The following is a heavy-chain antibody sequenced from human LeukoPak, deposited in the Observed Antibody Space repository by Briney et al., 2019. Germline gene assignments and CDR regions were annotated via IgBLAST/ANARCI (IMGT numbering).Heavy chain of an antibody. CDR1: GGSISSNSYY. CDR2: IYYSVTT. Sequence: SEALSLTCTVSGGSISSNSYYWGWIRQPPGEGLEWIGSIYYSVTTNDNPSLKSRITISVDTSKNQTSLRLTSVPAADTAVYYCAKDQRFSAYDTDEYDYFDPWGQGTLVTVSS. J-gene: IGHJ5*02. D-gene: IGHD5-12*01. CDR3: AKDQRFSAYDTDEYDYFDP. V-gene: IGHV4-39*07.